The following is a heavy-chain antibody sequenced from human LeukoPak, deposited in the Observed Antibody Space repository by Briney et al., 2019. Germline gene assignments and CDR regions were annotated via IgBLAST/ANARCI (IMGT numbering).Heavy chain of an antibody. CDR2: IIPIFGIA. D-gene: IGHD3-22*01. J-gene: IGHJ3*02. CDR3: ARDRTYYYDRVSPEDAFDI. Sequence: SVKVSCKASGGTFSSYAISWVRQAPGQGLEWMGRIIPIFGIANYAQKFQGRVTITAGKSTSTAYMELSSLRSEDTAVYYCARDRTYYYDRVSPEDAFDIWGQGTMVTVSS. CDR1: GGTFSSYA. V-gene: IGHV1-69*04.